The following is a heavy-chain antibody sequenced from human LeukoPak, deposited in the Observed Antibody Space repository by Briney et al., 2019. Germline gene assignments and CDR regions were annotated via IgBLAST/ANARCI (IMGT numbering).Heavy chain of an antibody. D-gene: IGHD3-10*01. CDR1: GFTFDDCA. CDR2: ISYDGSNE. J-gene: IGHJ4*02. V-gene: IGHV3-30*04. Sequence: GRSLRLSCGASGFTFDDCAMHWVRQTPGKGLEWVAFISYDGSNEFYADSVKGRFTISRDNSKNSLYLQMSTLRAEDTAVYYCARTTVVRGVMTFDYWGQGTLVTVSS. CDR3: ARTTVVRGVMTFDY.